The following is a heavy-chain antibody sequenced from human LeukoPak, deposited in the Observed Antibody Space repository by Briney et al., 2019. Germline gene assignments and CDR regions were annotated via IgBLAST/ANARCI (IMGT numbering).Heavy chain of an antibody. Sequence: PSETLSLTSTVSGGSISSYYWSWIRQPPGKGLEWIGYIYYSGSTNYNPSLKSRVTISVDTSKNQFSLKLSSVTAADTAVYYCARYRYYYGSGSYYTDFDYWGQGTLVTVSS. V-gene: IGHV4-59*08. J-gene: IGHJ4*02. CDR1: GGSISSYY. CDR2: IYYSGST. D-gene: IGHD3-10*01. CDR3: ARYRYYYGSGSYYTDFDY.